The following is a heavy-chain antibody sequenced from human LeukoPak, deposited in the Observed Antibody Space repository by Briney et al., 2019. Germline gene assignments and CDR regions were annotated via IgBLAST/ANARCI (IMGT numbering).Heavy chain of an antibody. V-gene: IGHV3-15*01. CDR3: TTEDPIVVVPFDY. J-gene: IGHJ4*02. CDR1: GFTFSSHW. Sequence: GGSLRLSCAASGFTFSSHWMHWVRQAPGKGLEWVGRIKSKTDGGTTDYAAPVKGRFTISRDDSKNTLYLQMNSLKTEDTAVYYCTTEDPIVVVPFDYWGQGTLVTVSS. D-gene: IGHD2-21*01. CDR2: IKSKTDGGTT.